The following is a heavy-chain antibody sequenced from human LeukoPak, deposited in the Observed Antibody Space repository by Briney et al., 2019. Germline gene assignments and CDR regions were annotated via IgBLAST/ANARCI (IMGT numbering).Heavy chain of an antibody. Sequence: GGSLRLSCAASGFTFSSYAMHWVRQAPGKGLEWVAVISYDGSNKYYAGSVKGRFTISRDNSKNTLYLQMNSLRAEDTAVYYCAREVYYYDSSGYYRPLGLDYWGQGTLVTVSS. CDR1: GFTFSSYA. D-gene: IGHD3-22*01. V-gene: IGHV3-30*01. J-gene: IGHJ4*02. CDR3: AREVYYYDSSGYYRPLGLDY. CDR2: ISYDGSNK.